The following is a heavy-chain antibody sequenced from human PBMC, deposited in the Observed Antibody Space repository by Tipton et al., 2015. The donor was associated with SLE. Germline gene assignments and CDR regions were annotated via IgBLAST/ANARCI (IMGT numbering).Heavy chain of an antibody. D-gene: IGHD3-16*01. V-gene: IGHV4-34*01. CDR3: ARGRLGIWFDP. Sequence: TLSLTCAVYSGSFSGYYWSWIRQPPGKGLEWIGEINHSGNINYNASLKSRVTISLDTSKNQFSLKLSSVTAADTAVYYCARGRLGIWFDPWGQGTLVTVSS. J-gene: IGHJ5*02. CDR1: SGSFSGYY. CDR2: INHSGNI.